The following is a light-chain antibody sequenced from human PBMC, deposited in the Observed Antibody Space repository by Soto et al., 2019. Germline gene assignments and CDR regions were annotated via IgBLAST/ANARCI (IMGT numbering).Light chain of an antibody. J-gene: IGLJ1*01. V-gene: IGLV2-18*01. Sequence: QSALTQPPSVSGSPGQSVTISCTGTSTDFVSYNRVSWYQQPPGTAPKLMIYEVSKRPSGVPDRFSGSKSGNTASLTISGLQAADEADYYCSLYTSEKAYVFGTGTKVTVL. CDR2: EVS. CDR3: SLYTSEKAYV. CDR1: STDFVSYNR.